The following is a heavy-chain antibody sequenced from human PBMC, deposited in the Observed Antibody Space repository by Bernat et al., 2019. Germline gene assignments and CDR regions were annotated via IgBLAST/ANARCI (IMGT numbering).Heavy chain of an antibody. D-gene: IGHD6-13*01. Sequence: EVQLLESGGGLVQPGGSLRLSCAASGFTFSSYAMSWVRQAPGKGLEWVSAISGSGGSTYYADSVKGRFTISRDNSKNTLYLQMNSLRPEDTAVYYCARVEYSSSWTAFDYWGQGTLVTVSS. CDR2: ISGSGGST. CDR3: ARVEYSSSWTAFDY. J-gene: IGHJ4*02. CDR1: GFTFSSYA. V-gene: IGHV3-23*01.